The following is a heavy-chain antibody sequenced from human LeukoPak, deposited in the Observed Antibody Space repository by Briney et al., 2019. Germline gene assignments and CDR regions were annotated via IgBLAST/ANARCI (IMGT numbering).Heavy chain of an antibody. V-gene: IGHV1-8*01. CDR2: MSPNSGNT. Sequence: ASVKVSCKASGYTFTSYDINWVRQATGQGLEWMGWMSPNSGNTSYAQKFQGRVTMTRNTSISTAYMELSSVRSEDTAVYYCAREPPAPYYDFWSGYYTGYWFDPWGQGTLVTVSS. CDR3: AREPPAPYYDFWSGYYTGYWFDP. J-gene: IGHJ5*02. CDR1: GYTFTSYD. D-gene: IGHD3-3*01.